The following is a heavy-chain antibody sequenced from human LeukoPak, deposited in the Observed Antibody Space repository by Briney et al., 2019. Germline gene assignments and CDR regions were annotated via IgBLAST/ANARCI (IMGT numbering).Heavy chain of an antibody. CDR2: IKQDGSEK. D-gene: IGHD3-9*01. J-gene: IGHJ4*02. CDR1: GFTFSNYW. Sequence: GGSLRLSCAASGFTFSNYWMSWVRQAPGKGLEWVANIKQDGSEKYYVDSVKGRFTISRDNAKNSLYLQMNSLRAEDTAVYYCARALEVLRYFDWLFPFDYWGQGTLVTVSS. CDR3: ARALEVLRYFDWLFPFDY. V-gene: IGHV3-7*01.